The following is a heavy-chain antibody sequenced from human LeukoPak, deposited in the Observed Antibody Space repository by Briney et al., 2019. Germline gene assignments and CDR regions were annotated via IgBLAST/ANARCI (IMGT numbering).Heavy chain of an antibody. CDR1: GFTFSSYA. V-gene: IGHV3-30-3*01. Sequence: GRSLRLSRAASGFTFSSYAMHWVRQAPGKGLEWVAVILYDGSNKYYADSVKGRFTISRDNSKNTLYLQMNSLRAEDTAVYYCARDLGTGLYYYYGMDVWGQGTTVTVSS. CDR3: ARDLGTGLYYYYGMDV. CDR2: ILYDGSNK. D-gene: IGHD2-8*02. J-gene: IGHJ6*02.